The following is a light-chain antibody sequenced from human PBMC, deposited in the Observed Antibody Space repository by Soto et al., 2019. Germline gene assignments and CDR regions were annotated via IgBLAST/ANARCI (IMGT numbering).Light chain of an antibody. J-gene: IGLJ2*01. Sequence: QAVVTQPPSASGTPGQRVTISCSGSSSNIGSNTVNWYQQLPGTAPKLLIYSNNQRPSGVPDRFSGSKSGTSASLAISGLQSYDEADYYCAAWDDSLNGPVFGGGTKLTVL. V-gene: IGLV1-44*01. CDR3: AAWDDSLNGPV. CDR1: SSNIGSNT. CDR2: SNN.